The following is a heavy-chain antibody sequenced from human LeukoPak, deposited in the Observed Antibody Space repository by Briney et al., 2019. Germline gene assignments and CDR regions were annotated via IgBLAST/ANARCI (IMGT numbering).Heavy chain of an antibody. J-gene: IGHJ6*02. CDR2: ITPILGIA. CDR1: RGTFSSYV. V-gene: IGHV1-69*04. D-gene: IGHD2-8*01. Sequence: SVTVSCKASRGTFSSYVLSWVRQAPGQELEWMGRITPILGIANYAQKFPGRVTITADKSTSTAYTELSSLRSEDTAVYYCARGGRWGVRLSMDVWGQGTTVTVSS. CDR3: ARGGRWGVRLSMDV.